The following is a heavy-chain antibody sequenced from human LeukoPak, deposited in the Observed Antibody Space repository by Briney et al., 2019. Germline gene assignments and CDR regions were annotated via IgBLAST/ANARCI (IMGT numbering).Heavy chain of an antibody. CDR3: ARDRGDWNYGILDY. D-gene: IGHD1-7*01. CDR2: ISYDGSNK. Sequence: GGSLRLSCAASGFTFSGYPIHWVRQAPGKGLEWVAVISYDGSNKYYADSVKGRFTISRDNSKNTLYLQMNSLRAEDTAVYYCARDRGDWNYGILDYWGQGTLVTVSS. V-gene: IGHV3-30-3*01. CDR1: GFTFSGYP. J-gene: IGHJ4*02.